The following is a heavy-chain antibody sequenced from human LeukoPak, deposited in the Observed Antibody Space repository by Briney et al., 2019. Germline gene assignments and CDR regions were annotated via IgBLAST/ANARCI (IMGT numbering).Heavy chain of an antibody. CDR2: ISGSGGST. D-gene: IGHD3-22*01. V-gene: IGHV3-23*01. J-gene: IGHJ4*02. Sequence: GGSLRLSCAASGFTFSSYGMSWVRQAPGKGLEWVSAISGSGGSTYYADSVKGRFTISRDNSKNTLYLQMNSLRAEDTAVYYCAREPYYDSSGYGFDYWGQGTLVTVSS. CDR3: AREPYYDSSGYGFDY. CDR1: GFTFSSYG.